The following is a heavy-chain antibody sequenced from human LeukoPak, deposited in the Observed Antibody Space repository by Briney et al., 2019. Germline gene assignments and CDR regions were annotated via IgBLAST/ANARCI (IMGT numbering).Heavy chain of an antibody. D-gene: IGHD2-21*01. CDR2: TNSGGGTT. V-gene: IGHV3-23*01. Sequence: PGGSLRLSCAASGFTFSSYAMSWVRQPPGKGLEWVSVTNSGGGTTFNADSVKGRFTISRDNSKNTLYLQMNSLRAEDTAIYYCAKPGDTSQYFFDYWGRGTLVTVSS. J-gene: IGHJ4*02. CDR1: GFTFSSYA. CDR3: AKPGDTSQYFFDY.